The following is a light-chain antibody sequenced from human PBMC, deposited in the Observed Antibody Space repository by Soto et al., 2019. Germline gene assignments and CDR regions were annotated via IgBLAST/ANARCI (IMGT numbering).Light chain of an antibody. V-gene: IGKV1-5*01. Sequence: DIQMTQSPSTVCASVVDRVTITCRATQSIGRWLAWYQQKPGKPPKVLIHDASSLESGVPSRFSGSRSGTDFTLTISSLQPEDFATYYCQQSYSTLITFGQGTRLEI. CDR2: DAS. CDR1: QSIGRW. J-gene: IGKJ5*01. CDR3: QQSYSTLIT.